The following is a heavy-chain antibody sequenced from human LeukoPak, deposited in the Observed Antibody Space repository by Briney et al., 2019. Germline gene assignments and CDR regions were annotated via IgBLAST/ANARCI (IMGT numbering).Heavy chain of an antibody. D-gene: IGHD2-2*01. J-gene: IGHJ6*02. CDR2: ISSSSSTI. V-gene: IGHV3-48*01. Sequence: GGSLRLSCAASGFTFSSYAMSWVRQAPGKGLERVSYISSSSSTIYYADSVKGRFTISRDNAKNSLYLQMNSLRAEDTAVYYCARADLGYCSSTSCYGYYYYGMDVWGQGTTVTVSS. CDR3: ARADLGYCSSTSCYGYYYYGMDV. CDR1: GFTFSSYA.